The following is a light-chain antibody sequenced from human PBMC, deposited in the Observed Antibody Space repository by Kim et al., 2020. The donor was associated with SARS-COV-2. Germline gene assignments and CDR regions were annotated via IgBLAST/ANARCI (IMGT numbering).Light chain of an antibody. Sequence: PGESDNQSGRASRDVGSSLAWYQQTPGHSPRLLIDDAAIRAAGIPDRFSGSGSGTDFTLTIGSLAPEDFAIYYCQQRGNWPPALTFGGGTKVDIK. CDR1: RDVGSS. J-gene: IGKJ4*01. CDR2: DAA. CDR3: QQRGNWPPALT. V-gene: IGKV3-11*01.